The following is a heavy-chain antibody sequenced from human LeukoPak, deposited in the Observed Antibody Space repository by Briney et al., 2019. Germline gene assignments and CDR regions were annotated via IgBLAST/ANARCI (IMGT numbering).Heavy chain of an antibody. D-gene: IGHD3-10*01. CDR1: GYTFTSYG. V-gene: IGHV1-18*01. Sequence: ASVKVSCKASGYTFTSYGISWVRQAPGQGLEWMGWISAYNGNTSYAQKLQGRVTMTTDTSTSTAYMELRSLRSDDTAVYYCARDRNYYGSGSYYIGSYFDYWGQGTLVTVSS. J-gene: IGHJ4*02. CDR3: ARDRNYYGSGSYYIGSYFDY. CDR2: ISAYNGNT.